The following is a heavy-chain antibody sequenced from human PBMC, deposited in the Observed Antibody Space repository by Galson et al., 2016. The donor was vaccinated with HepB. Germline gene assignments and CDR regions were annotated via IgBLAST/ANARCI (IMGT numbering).Heavy chain of an antibody. CDR3: ARGIAVITHAFDI. Sequence: SLRLSCAASGFIVSTNYMSWVRQAPGKGLEWVSVIYSGGTTYYADAVKGRFTISRDDSKNTVCLQMNSLRAEDTAVYYCARGIAVITHAFDIWGQGTMVT. D-gene: IGHD3-16*01. V-gene: IGHV3-53*01. CDR1: GFIVSTNY. J-gene: IGHJ3*02. CDR2: IYSGGTT.